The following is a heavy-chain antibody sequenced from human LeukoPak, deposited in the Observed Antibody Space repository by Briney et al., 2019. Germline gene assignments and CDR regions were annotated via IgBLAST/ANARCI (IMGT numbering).Heavy chain of an antibody. Sequence: GGSLRLSCAASGFTFSSYAMHWVRQAPGKGLEWVAVISYDGSNKYYADSVKGRFTISRDNSKNTLYLQMNSLRAEDTAVYYCAREGVVSGVPLDYWGQGTLVTVSS. CDR3: AREGVVSGVPLDY. CDR2: ISYDGSNK. D-gene: IGHD3-10*01. CDR1: GFTFSSYA. J-gene: IGHJ4*02. V-gene: IGHV3-30*14.